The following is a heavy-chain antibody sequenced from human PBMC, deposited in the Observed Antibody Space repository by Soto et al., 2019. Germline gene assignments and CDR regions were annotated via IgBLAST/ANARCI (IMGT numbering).Heavy chain of an antibody. CDR2: TYYRSRWYC. D-gene: IGHD2-15*01. J-gene: IGHJ6*02. CDR3: PRSEEDSDYYYYGMDV. V-gene: IGHV6-1*01. CDR1: GDTVSSNSVA. Sequence: SQTLSLTWVGSGDTVSSNSVAWNWVRQSPSRGLEWLGRTYYRSRWYCDYAVSVRSRIDINADTSKNQVSLQLNSVTPEDTAVYYCPRSEEDSDYYYYGMDVWGQGTTVTVSS.